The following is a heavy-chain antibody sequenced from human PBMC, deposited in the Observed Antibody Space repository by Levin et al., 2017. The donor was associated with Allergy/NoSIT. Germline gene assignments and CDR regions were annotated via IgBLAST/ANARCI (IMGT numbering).Heavy chain of an antibody. J-gene: IGHJ4*02. CDR1: GVSISSGNYY. V-gene: IGHV4-39*01. CDR3: ARRPLQSPGYFDF. Sequence: KASETLSLTCTVSGVSISSGNYYWAWIRQPPGKGREWIASIYDSGTSYYMPSLQSRVTISLEVSKNQFSLRLRSVTATDTAIYFCARRPLQSPGYFDFWGQGTLVSVSS. D-gene: IGHD3-10*01. CDR2: IYDSGTS.